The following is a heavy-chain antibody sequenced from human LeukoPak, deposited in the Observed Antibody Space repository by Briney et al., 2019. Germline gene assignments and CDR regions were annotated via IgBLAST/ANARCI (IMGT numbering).Heavy chain of an antibody. V-gene: IGHV1-8*01. CDR3: ARAQSGWYVRQSADLDY. CDR2: MNPNSGNT. D-gene: IGHD6-19*01. CDR1: GYTFTSYD. Sequence: ASVKVSCKASGYTFTSYDINWVRQATGQGLEWMGWMNPNSGNTGYAQKFQGRVTMTRNTSISTAYMELSSLRSEDTAVYYCARAQSGWYVRQSADLDYWGQGTLVTVSS. J-gene: IGHJ4*02.